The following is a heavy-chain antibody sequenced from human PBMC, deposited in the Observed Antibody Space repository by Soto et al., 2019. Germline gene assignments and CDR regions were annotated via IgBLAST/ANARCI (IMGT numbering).Heavy chain of an antibody. J-gene: IGHJ6*02. CDR3: ASARYDILTPYGMDV. V-gene: IGHV4-34*01. CDR1: GGSFRGFY. CDR2: INHVGIT. Sequence: SETLSLTCAVSGGSFRGFYWTWIRQSPGKGLEWLGDINHVGITNYNPSLKSRVSIPVDTSKSQFSLKLSSVTAADTAVYYCASARYDILTPYGMDVWGQGTTVTVSS. D-gene: IGHD3-9*01.